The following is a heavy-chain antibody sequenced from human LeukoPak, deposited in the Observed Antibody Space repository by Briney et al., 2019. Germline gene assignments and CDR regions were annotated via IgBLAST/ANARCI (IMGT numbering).Heavy chain of an antibody. J-gene: IGHJ3*02. D-gene: IGHD3-22*01. Sequence: PGGSLRLSCAAPGFTFSSYNVNWVRQAPGKGLEWVSSVSSRSNYIYLADSLKGRFTIPRDNAKNSLYLQMNRLRAEDTAMYYCARDRAVYSDSRGYYPDAFHIWGQGTMVAVSS. CDR3: ARDRAVYSDSRGYYPDAFHI. CDR2: VSSRSNYI. CDR1: GFTFSSYN. V-gene: IGHV3-21*01.